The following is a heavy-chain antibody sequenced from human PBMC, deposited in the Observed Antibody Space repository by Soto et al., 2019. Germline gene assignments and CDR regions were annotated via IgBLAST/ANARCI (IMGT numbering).Heavy chain of an antibody. CDR1: GYSFTSYW. V-gene: IGHV5-51*01. CDR3: ARTAAAGKYYYGMDV. Sequence: PGEYLKISCKGSGYSFTSYWIGWARQMPGKGLEWMGIIYPGDSDTRYSPSFQGQVTISADKSISTAYLQWSSLKASDTAMYYFARTAAAGKYYYGMDVSGQGTTVTVSS. J-gene: IGHJ6*02. D-gene: IGHD6-13*01. CDR2: IYPGDSDT.